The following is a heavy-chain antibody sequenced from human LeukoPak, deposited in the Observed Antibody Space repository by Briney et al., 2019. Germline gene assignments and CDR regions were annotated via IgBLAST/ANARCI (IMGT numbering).Heavy chain of an antibody. J-gene: IGHJ6*03. V-gene: IGHV4-59*01. D-gene: IGHD1-1*01. CDR1: GGSISSYY. CDR2: IHYCGST. Sequence: SQTLSLTCTVSGGSISSYYWSWIRPPAGKEREWIGYIHYCGSTNYNPSPKSQVTISLDTSKRQFSRNLSSVTAATTALYYGLRTTEDHSWRRRYYDYYIDGWGKGSTVTV. CDR3: LRTTEDHSWRRRYYDYYIDG.